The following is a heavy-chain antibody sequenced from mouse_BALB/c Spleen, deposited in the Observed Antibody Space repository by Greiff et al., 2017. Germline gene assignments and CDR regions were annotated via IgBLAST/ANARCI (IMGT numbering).Heavy chain of an antibody. J-gene: IGHJ2*01. V-gene: IGHV3-2*02. Sequence: DVQLQESGPGLVKPSQSLSLTCTVTGYSITSDYAWNWIRQFPGNKLEWMGYISYSGSTSYNPSLKSRISITRDTSKNQFFLQLNSVTTEDTATYYCARERGWLDYWGQGTTLTVSS. CDR3: ARERGWLDY. CDR2: ISYSGST. CDR1: GYSITSDYA. D-gene: IGHD2-3*01.